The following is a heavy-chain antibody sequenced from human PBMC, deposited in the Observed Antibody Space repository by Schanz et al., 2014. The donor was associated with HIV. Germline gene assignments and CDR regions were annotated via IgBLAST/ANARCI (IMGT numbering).Heavy chain of an antibody. V-gene: IGHV3-7*01. CDR2: IKQDESEK. Sequence: EVQLLDSGGGLVQPGGSLRLSCVASGFTFNNYAMTWVRQAPGKGLEWVANIKQDESEKYYADSVKGRFTISRDNAKNSLYLQMNSLRAEDTAVYYCVLPSAKIVGGLGEHYFDHWGQGTLVTVSS. CDR3: VLPSAKIVGGLGEHYFDH. CDR1: GFTFNNYA. J-gene: IGHJ4*02. D-gene: IGHD1-26*01.